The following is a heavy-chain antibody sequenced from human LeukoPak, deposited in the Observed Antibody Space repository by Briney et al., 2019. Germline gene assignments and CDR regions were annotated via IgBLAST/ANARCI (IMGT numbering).Heavy chain of an antibody. J-gene: IGHJ5*02. CDR1: GGSISSYY. D-gene: IGHD4-23*01. CDR2: VYTSGST. Sequence: SGTLSLTCTVSGGSISSYYWSWIRQPAGKGLEWIGRVYTSGSTNYNPSLKSRVTMSVDTSKKQFSLKLSSVTAADTAVYYCAGTIGGPTPLFDPWGQGTLVTVSS. V-gene: IGHV4-4*07. CDR3: AGTIGGPTPLFDP.